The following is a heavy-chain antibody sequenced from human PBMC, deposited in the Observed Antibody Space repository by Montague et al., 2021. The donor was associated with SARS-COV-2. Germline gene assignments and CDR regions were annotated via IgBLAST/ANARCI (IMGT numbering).Heavy chain of an antibody. J-gene: IGHJ4*02. CDR1: GVSLSTSGMC. D-gene: IGHD4-23*01. CDR2: IXXXXDX. V-gene: IGHV2-70*01. Sequence: VKPTQTLTLTCTFSGVSLSTSGMCVSWIRQPPGKSLEWLTLIXXXXDXYYSTSLKTRLTISKDTSNNQVLLTMPNMDPVDTATYYCARSYGTTVVTRAFDYWGQGTLVTVSS. CDR3: ARSYGTTVVTRAFDY.